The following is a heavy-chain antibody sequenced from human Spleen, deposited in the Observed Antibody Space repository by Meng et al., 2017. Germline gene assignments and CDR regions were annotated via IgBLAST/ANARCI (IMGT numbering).Heavy chain of an antibody. CDR1: GGTFSSYA. Sequence: SVKVSCKASGGTFSSYAISWVRQAPGQGLEWMGGIIPIFGTANYAQNFQGRATITADESTSTAYMELSSLRSEDTAVYYCARDRPSRRYGAFDIWGQGTMVTVSS. V-gene: IGHV1-69*13. CDR3: ARDRPSRRYGAFDI. CDR2: IIPIFGTA. J-gene: IGHJ3*02. D-gene: IGHD5-18*01.